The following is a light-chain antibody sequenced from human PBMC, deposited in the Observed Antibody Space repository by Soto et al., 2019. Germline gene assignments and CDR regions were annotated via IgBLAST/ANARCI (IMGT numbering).Light chain of an antibody. Sequence: QSALTQPASVSGSPGQSITISCTGTSGDFSDHKYVSWYQQHPGKAPQLLIYGVTNRPSGVSNRFSGSKSGDTASLTISGLQADDEADYYCNSYTGYNTLPVFGTGTKLTV. CDR1: SGDFSDHKY. V-gene: IGLV2-14*01. CDR2: GVT. J-gene: IGLJ1*01. CDR3: NSYTGYNTLPV.